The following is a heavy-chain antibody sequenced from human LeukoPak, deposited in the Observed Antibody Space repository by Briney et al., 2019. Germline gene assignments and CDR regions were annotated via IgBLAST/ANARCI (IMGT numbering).Heavy chain of an antibody. Sequence: ASVKVSCKASGYTFTSYARNWVRQAPGQGLEWMGWINTNTGNSTYAQGFTGRFVFSLDTSVSTAYLQISSLKAEDTAVYYCARPGYSYGYGRFDYWGQGTLVTVSS. D-gene: IGHD5-18*01. CDR2: INTNTGNS. CDR3: ARPGYSYGYGRFDY. J-gene: IGHJ4*02. CDR1: GYTFTSYA. V-gene: IGHV7-4-1*02.